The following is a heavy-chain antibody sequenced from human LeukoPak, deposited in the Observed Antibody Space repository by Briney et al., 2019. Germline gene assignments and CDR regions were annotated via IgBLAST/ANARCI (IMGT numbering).Heavy chain of an antibody. D-gene: IGHD3-10*01. CDR1: GFTFSSYG. J-gene: IGHJ4*02. CDR3: AKDNAYYYADY. CDR2: IRDDGSNK. Sequence: HAGGSLRLSCAASGFTFSSYGMHWVRQAPGKGLEWVAFIRDDGSNKYYADSVKGRFTISRDNSKNTLYLQMNSLRAEDTAVYYCAKDNAYYYADYWGQGTLVTVSS. V-gene: IGHV3-30*02.